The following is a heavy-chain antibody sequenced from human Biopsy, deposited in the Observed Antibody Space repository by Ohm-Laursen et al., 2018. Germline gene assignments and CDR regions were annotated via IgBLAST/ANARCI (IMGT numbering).Heavy chain of an antibody. J-gene: IGHJ2*01. V-gene: IGHV3-30*03. CDR3: ARDEKRWDYSNYFSWHFDL. D-gene: IGHD4-11*01. CDR1: GFTFTSYG. Sequence: SLRLSCAASGFTFTSYGMHWVRQAPGKGLEWVAVISYDGSGEYYADSLQGRFTISRDSPKNTVDLQMNSLRAEVTAVYFCARDEKRWDYSNYFSWHFDLWGRGTLVTVSS. CDR2: ISYDGSGE.